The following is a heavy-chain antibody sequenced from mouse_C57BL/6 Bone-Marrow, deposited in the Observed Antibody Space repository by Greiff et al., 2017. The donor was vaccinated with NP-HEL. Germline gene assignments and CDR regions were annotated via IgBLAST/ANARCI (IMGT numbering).Heavy chain of an antibody. CDR2: IYPRDGST. Sequence: QVQLQQSGPELVKPGASVKLSCKASGYTFTSYDINWVKQRPGQGLEWIGWIYPRDGSTKYNEKFKGKATLTVDTSSSTAYMELHSLTSEDSAVYFCARSRGSYPFAYWGQGTLVTVSA. D-gene: IGHD1-1*02. V-gene: IGHV1-85*01. CDR3: ARSRGSYPFAY. J-gene: IGHJ3*01. CDR1: GYTFTSYD.